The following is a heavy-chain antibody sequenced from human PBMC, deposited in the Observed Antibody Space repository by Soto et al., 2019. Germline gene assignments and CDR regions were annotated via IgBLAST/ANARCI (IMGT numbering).Heavy chain of an antibody. CDR1: GFTFSSYA. Sequence: EEQLLESGGGLVQPGGSLRLSCAASGFTFSSYAMSWVRQAPGKGLEWVSGITGGGNTYYADSVKGRFTISRDNSKSTLYLQMNSLRADDTVIYYCANPGGAAATTGPILRYFDPWGQGTLVTVSS. J-gene: IGHJ5*02. V-gene: IGHV3-23*01. D-gene: IGHD1-26*01. CDR3: ANPGGAAATTGPILRYFDP. CDR2: ITGGGNT.